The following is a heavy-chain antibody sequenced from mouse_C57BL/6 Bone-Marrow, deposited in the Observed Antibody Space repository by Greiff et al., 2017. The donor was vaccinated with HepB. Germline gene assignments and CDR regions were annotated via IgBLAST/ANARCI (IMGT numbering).Heavy chain of an antibody. Sequence: EVQLVESGGGLVQPGGSLSLSCAASGFTFTDYYMSWVRQPPGKALEWLGFIRNKANGSTTEYSASVKGRFTISRDNSQNILHLQMNALRAEDIAAYYCASNYYGPSGYFDYWGQGTTLTVSS. CDR1: GFTFTDYY. CDR2: IRNKANGSTT. V-gene: IGHV7-3*01. CDR3: ASNYYGPSGYFDY. D-gene: IGHD2-1*01. J-gene: IGHJ2*01.